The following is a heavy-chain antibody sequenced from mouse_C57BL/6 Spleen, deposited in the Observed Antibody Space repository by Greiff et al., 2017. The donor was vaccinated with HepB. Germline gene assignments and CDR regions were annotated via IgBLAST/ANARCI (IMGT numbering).Heavy chain of an antibody. Sequence: VKLQQPGAELVRPGSSVKLSCKASGYTFTSYWMHWVKQRPIQGLEWIGNIDPSDSETHYNQKFKDKATLTVDKSSSTAYMQLSSLTSEDSAVYYCAREYDGYSFAYWGQGTLVTVSA. CDR1: GYTFTSYW. D-gene: IGHD2-3*01. CDR2: IDPSDSET. J-gene: IGHJ3*01. CDR3: AREYDGYSFAY. V-gene: IGHV1-52*01.